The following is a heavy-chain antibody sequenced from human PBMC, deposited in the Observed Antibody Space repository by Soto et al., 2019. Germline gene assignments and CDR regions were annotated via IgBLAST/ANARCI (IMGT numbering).Heavy chain of an antibody. D-gene: IGHD2-2*01. J-gene: IGHJ6*03. CDR3: ARDYCSSTSCYYYMDV. Sequence: QVQLVQSGAEVKKPGASVKVSCKASGYTFTSYAMHWVRQAPGQRLEWMGWINAGNGNTKYSQKFQGRVTITRDTSASTAYMELGSLRSEDTAVYYCARDYCSSTSCYYYMDVWGKGTTVTVSS. V-gene: IGHV1-3*01. CDR2: INAGNGNT. CDR1: GYTFTSYA.